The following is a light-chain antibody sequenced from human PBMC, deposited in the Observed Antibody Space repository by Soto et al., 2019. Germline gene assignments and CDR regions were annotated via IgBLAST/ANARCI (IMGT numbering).Light chain of an antibody. Sequence: QSALTQPASVSGSPGQSITISCTGTSSDVGSYNLVSWFQQCPGTAPKLLIFEDTKRPSGISNRFSGSKSGNTASLTISGLQAENEADYYSCSYEENSPFLFVFGTGPKLPVL. V-gene: IGLV2-23*02. CDR3: CSYEENSPFLFV. CDR2: EDT. J-gene: IGLJ1*01. CDR1: SSDVGSYNL.